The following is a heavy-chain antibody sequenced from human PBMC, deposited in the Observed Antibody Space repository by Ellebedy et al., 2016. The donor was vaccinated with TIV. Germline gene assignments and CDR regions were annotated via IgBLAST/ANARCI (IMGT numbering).Heavy chain of an antibody. CDR1: GYTFTTHG. V-gene: IGHV1-18*01. J-gene: IGHJ4*02. CDR3: ATTTVTTSWSGY. Sequence: ASVKVSCKASGYTFTTHGITWVRQAPGQGLEWLGWTSAYNGNTNYAQIFQDRVTMTTDISTSTAYMELRSLRSDDTAVYYCATTTVTTSWSGYWGQGTLVTVSS. D-gene: IGHD4-17*01. CDR2: TSAYNGNT.